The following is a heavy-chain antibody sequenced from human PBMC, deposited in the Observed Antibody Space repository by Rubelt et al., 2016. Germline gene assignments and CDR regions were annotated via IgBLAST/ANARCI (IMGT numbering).Heavy chain of an antibody. CDR2: IFTGGNT. J-gene: IGHJ4*02. V-gene: IGHV4-4*07. CDR1: GGFFTNYY. CDR3: ARGVSNFEDY. Sequence: GPGLVKPSETLSLTCTVSGGFFTNYYWNRFRQPAGKGLEWIGRIFTGGNTNYNPSLESRVTMSVDMSRRQIALKLASVTAADTAVYYCARGVSNFEDYWGQGILATVSS. D-gene: IGHD3-9*01.